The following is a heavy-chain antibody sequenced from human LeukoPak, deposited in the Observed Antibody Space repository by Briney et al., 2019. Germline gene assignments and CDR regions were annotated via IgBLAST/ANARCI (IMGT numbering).Heavy chain of an antibody. CDR1: GFTFSSYS. V-gene: IGHV3-21*01. CDR3: VAWVGFDY. Sequence: GGSLRLSCAASGFTFSSYSMNWVRQAPGKGLEWVSSISSSSYIYYADSVKGRFIISRDNAKNSLYLQMNSLRAEDTAMYYCVAWVGFDYWGQGTLVTVSS. CDR2: ISSSSYI. D-gene: IGHD1-26*01. J-gene: IGHJ4*02.